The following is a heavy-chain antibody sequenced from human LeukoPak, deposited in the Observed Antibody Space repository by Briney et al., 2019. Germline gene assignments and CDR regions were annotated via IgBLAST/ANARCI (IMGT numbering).Heavy chain of an antibody. D-gene: IGHD6-19*01. CDR3: AGDLRAVAGLFDY. Sequence: GRSLRLSCAASGFTFSSYAMHWVRQAPGKGLEWVAVISYDGSNKYYADSVKGRFTISRDNSKNTLYLQMNSLRAEDTAVYYCAGDLRAVAGLFDYWGQGTLVTVSS. J-gene: IGHJ4*02. CDR2: ISYDGSNK. CDR1: GFTFSSYA. V-gene: IGHV3-30-3*01.